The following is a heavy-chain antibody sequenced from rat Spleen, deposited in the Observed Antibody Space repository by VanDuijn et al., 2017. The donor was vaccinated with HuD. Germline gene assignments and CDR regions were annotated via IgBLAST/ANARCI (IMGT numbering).Heavy chain of an antibody. D-gene: IGHD3-1*01. CDR2: MTYNGDT. J-gene: IGHJ2*01. CDR1: GFSLIRYN. CDR3: TIHPRY. Sequence: QVQLKESGPGLVQPSQTLSLTCTVSGFSLIRYNVHWVRQPPGEGLERMGRMTYNGDTSYNSALISRLSISRDTSKNQVFLKMNSLQTDDTGTYYCTIHPRYWGQGVMVTVSS. V-gene: IGHV2-63*01.